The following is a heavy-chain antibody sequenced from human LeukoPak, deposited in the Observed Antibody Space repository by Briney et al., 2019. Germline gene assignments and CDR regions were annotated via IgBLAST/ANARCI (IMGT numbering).Heavy chain of an antibody. CDR2: ISYDGSNK. Sequence: QTGGSLRLSCAASGFTFSSYAMHWVRQAPGKGLEWVAVISYDGSNKYYADSVKGRFTISRDNSKNTLYLQMNSLRAEDTAVYYCARGEGYYFDYWGQGTLVTVSS. D-gene: IGHD1-26*01. CDR3: ARGEGYYFDY. CDR1: GFTFSSYA. V-gene: IGHV3-30-3*01. J-gene: IGHJ4*02.